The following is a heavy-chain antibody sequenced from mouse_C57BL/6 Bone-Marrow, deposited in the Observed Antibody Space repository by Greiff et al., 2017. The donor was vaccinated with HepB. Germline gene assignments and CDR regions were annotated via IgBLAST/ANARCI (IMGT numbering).Heavy chain of an antibody. CDR2: IWTGGGT. J-gene: IGHJ2*01. Sequence: QVQLQQSGPGLVAPSQRLSITCTVSGFSLTSYAISWVRQPPGKGLEWLGVIWTGGGTNYNSALKSRLSISKDNSKSQVFLKMNSLQTDDTARYYCARMGYYGSRGYFDYWGQGTTLTVSS. CDR3: ARMGYYGSRGYFDY. CDR1: GFSLTSYA. V-gene: IGHV2-9-1*01. D-gene: IGHD1-1*01.